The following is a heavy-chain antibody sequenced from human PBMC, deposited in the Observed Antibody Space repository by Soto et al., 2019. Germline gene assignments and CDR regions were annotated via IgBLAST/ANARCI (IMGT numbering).Heavy chain of an antibody. V-gene: IGHV5-51*01. CDR3: ARHYCSGGSCYSYYYYYGMDV. Sequence: GESLKISCQGSGYSFTTYWIGWVRQMPGEGLEWMGIIFPGDSDTRYSPSFQGQVTFSADKSISTAYLQWSSLKASDTAMYYCARHYCSGGSCYSYYYYYGMDVWGQGTTVTVSS. J-gene: IGHJ6*02. CDR1: GYSFTTYW. D-gene: IGHD2-15*01. CDR2: IFPGDSDT.